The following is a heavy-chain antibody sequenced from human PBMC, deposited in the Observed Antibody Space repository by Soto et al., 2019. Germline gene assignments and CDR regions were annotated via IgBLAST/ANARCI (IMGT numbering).Heavy chain of an antibody. D-gene: IGHD6-13*01. V-gene: IGHV5-51*01. J-gene: IGHJ4*02. CDR1: GYTFSNFW. Sequence: ESLKISCQCSGYTFSNFWIAWVRQLPGKGLEYMGIIYPGDSETRYSPSFHGKVTISADRSIGTAYLQWSSLEASDSAFYFCARSPRSSPYFDYWGQGXLVTVYS. CDR3: ARSPRSSPYFDY. CDR2: IYPGDSET.